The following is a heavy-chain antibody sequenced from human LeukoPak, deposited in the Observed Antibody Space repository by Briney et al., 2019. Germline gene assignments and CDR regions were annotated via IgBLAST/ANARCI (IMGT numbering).Heavy chain of an antibody. V-gene: IGHV3-21*01. CDR3: AREFEAVAAVDY. Sequence: GGSLRLSCAASAFTFSTYSMNWVGQAPGKGLEWVSSISSGSGYIYYADSVKGRFTISRDNAKNSLYLQMNSLRAEDTAVYYCAREFEAVAAVDYWGQGTLVTVSS. CDR2: ISSGSGYI. D-gene: IGHD6-19*01. J-gene: IGHJ4*02. CDR1: AFTFSTYS.